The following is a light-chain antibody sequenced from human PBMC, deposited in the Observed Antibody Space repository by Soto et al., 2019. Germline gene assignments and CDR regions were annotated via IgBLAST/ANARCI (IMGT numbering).Light chain of an antibody. CDR1: QSVSSY. CDR2: DAS. CDR3: QQRSNSGVT. J-gene: IGKJ3*01. Sequence: EIVLTQSPATLSLSPGERATLSCRASQSVSSYLAWYQQKPGQAPRLLIYDASNRATGIPARFSGSGSGTDFTLTISSLEPEYFAVYYCQQRSNSGVTFGPGTKVDIK. V-gene: IGKV3-11*01.